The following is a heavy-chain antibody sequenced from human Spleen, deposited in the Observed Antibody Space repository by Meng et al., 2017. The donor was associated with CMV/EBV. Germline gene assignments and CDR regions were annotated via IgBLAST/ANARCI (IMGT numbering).Heavy chain of an antibody. CDR2: IYYSGST. CDR1: GGSISSGDYY. D-gene: IGHD1-7*01. V-gene: IGHV4-30-4*08. Sequence: TGSGGSISSGDYYWSWIRQPPGKGLEWIGYIYYSGSTYYNPSLKSRVTISVDTSKNQFSLKLSSVTAADTAVYYCARGGKELDNWFDPWGQGTLVTVSS. CDR3: ARGGKELDNWFDP. J-gene: IGHJ5*02.